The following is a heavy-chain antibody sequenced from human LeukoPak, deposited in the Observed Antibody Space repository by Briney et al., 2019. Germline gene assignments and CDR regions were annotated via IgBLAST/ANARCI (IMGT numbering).Heavy chain of an antibody. CDR3: ARDGGAAAPNAFDI. V-gene: IGHV4-34*01. CDR2: INHSGST. CDR1: GDSIVRGDYY. D-gene: IGHD6-13*01. Sequence: SETLSLTCTVSGDSIVRGDYYWSWIRQPPGKGLEWIGEINHSGSTNYNPSLKSRVTISVDTSKNQFSLKLSSVTAADTAVYYCARDGGAAAPNAFDIWGQGTMVTVSS. J-gene: IGHJ3*02.